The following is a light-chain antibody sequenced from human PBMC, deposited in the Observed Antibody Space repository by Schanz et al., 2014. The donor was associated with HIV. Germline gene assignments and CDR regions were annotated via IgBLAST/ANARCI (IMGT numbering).Light chain of an antibody. CDR3: LQHNSYPRT. CDR2: GTS. J-gene: IGKJ1*01. V-gene: IGKV1-17*01. CDR1: QSITRS. Sequence: DIQMTQSPSSLSASVGHRVTLTCRASQSITRSLNWYQQKPGKPPKLLIYGTSNLRGGVPSRFSGSGSGTEFTLTINSLQPEDFATYYCLQHNSYPRTFGQGTKVEIK.